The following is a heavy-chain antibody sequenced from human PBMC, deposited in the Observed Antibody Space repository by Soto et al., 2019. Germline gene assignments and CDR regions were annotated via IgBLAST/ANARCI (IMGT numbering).Heavy chain of an antibody. V-gene: IGHV1-18*01. J-gene: IGHJ6*02. CDR1: GYTFSRYG. D-gene: IGHD2-8*01. CDR3: AKNGQPPYYYYGMDV. Sequence: QGQLVQSGPEAKKPGASVKVSCKASGYTFSRYGISWVRQAPGQGLEWMGWISGYNGDTKYAQKVQGRVTMTIDTSTXTAYMELRSLTSDDTAIYYCAKNGQPPYYYYGMDVWDQGTTVTVSS. CDR2: ISGYNGDT.